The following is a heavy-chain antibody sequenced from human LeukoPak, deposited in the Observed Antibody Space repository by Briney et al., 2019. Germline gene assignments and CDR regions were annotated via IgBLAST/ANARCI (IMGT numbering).Heavy chain of an antibody. CDR1: GGSISSYY. CDR3: ARVGAAAGYYFDY. V-gene: IGHV4-59*01. D-gene: IGHD6-13*01. J-gene: IGHJ4*02. Sequence: PSETLSLTCTVSGGSISSYYWSWIRQPPGKGLEYIGYIFYSGSTNYNPSLRSRVTISADTSKNQFSLKLGSVTAADTAVYYCARVGAAAGYYFDYWGQGTLVTVSS. CDR2: IFYSGST.